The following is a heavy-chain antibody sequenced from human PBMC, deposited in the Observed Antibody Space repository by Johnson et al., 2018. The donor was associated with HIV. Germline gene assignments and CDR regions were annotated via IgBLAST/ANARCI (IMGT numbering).Heavy chain of an antibody. V-gene: IGHV3-23*04. Sequence: EQLVESGGGLVQPGGSLRLSCAASGFTFSSYAMSWVRQAPGKGLEWVSGTSGSGGSTYYADSVKGRFTISRDNAKNTLYLQMNSLRVEDTALYYCATTRLSTGWDAFDIWGQGTMVTVSS. CDR1: GFTFSSYA. D-gene: IGHD6-19*01. J-gene: IGHJ3*02. CDR2: TSGSGGST. CDR3: ATTRLSTGWDAFDI.